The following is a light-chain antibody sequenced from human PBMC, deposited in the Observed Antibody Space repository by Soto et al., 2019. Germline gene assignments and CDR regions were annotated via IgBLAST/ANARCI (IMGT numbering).Light chain of an antibody. CDR1: PAIASF. J-gene: IGKJ1*01. Sequence: IQLTQSPSSLSASVGDRVTITCRASPAIASFLAWYQQKPGTAPKLLIYDAATLQSGVPSRFSGSRSGTEYTLTIGSLQPEDFATYYCQQLNGSPWTCGQGTKGDIK. CDR2: DAA. CDR3: QQLNGSPWT. V-gene: IGKV1-9*01.